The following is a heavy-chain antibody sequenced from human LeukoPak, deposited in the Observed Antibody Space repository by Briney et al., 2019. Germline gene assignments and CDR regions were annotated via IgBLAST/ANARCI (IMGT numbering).Heavy chain of an antibody. Sequence: GGSLRLSCAASGFSFSNHIMNWVRQAPGKGLEWVSSISPSSTYIYYGDSVKGRFTISRDNAKNSLYLQMNSLRAEDTAVYYCARAIEVGAMTPFDYWGQGTLVTVSS. J-gene: IGHJ4*02. V-gene: IGHV3-21*01. D-gene: IGHD1-26*01. CDR2: ISPSSTYI. CDR1: GFSFSNHI. CDR3: ARAIEVGAMTPFDY.